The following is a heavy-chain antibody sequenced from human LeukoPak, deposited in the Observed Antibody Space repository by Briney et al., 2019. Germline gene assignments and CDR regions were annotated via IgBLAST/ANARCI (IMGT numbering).Heavy chain of an antibody. V-gene: IGHV5-51*01. CDR3: ARHGDYVGDACDI. CDR1: GYSFTSYW. Sequence: GESLKISCKGSGYSFTSYWIGWVRQMPGKGLEWMGIIYPGDSDTRYSPSFQGQVTISADKSISTAYLQWSSLKASDTATYYCARHGDYVGDACDIWGQGTMVTVSS. CDR2: IYPGDSDT. J-gene: IGHJ3*02. D-gene: IGHD4-17*01.